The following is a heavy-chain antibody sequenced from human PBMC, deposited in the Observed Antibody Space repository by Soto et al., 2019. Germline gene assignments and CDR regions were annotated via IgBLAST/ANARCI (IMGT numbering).Heavy chain of an antibody. D-gene: IGHD5-18*01. J-gene: IGHJ4*02. CDR2: ISYDGGDK. Sequence: PGGSLRLSCAASGFTFSRYGMHWVRQAPGKGLEWVAVISYDGGDKYYADSVKGRFTISRDNSKNTLFLQMSSLRAEDTAVYYCVKDQDILAAGYHFDYWGQGSLVTVSS. CDR3: VKDQDILAAGYHFDY. V-gene: IGHV3-30*18. CDR1: GFTFSRYG.